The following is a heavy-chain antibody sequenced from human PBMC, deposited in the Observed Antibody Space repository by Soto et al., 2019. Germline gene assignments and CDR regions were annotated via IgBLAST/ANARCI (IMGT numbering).Heavy chain of an antibody. V-gene: IGHV1-46*02. D-gene: IGHD3-22*01. CDR1: GYTFNAFY. CDR3: ARDQGVEGDYYDTTDYYVDS. Sequence: ASVKVSCKASGYTFNAFYIHWVRQAPGQGLEWMGIINPRDDATSYAQRLQGRVTMTRETSTSTVYMDLGGLRSEDTAVYYCARDQGVEGDYYDTTDYYVDSWGQGTLVTVSS. J-gene: IGHJ5*01. CDR2: INPRDDAT.